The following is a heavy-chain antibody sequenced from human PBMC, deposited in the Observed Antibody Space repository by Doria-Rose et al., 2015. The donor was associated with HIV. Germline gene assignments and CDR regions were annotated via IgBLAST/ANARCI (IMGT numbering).Heavy chain of an antibody. CDR3: ARDYYGSGSYFGY. CDR2: IKQDGSEK. CDR1: GFTFSSYW. Sequence: VQLVQSGGGLVQPGGSLRLSCAASGFTFSSYWMSWVRQAPGKGLEWVANIKQDGSEKYYVDSVKGRFTISRDNAKNSLYLQMNSPRAEDTAVYYCARDYYGSGSYFGYWGQGTLVTVSS. J-gene: IGHJ4*02. D-gene: IGHD3-10*01. V-gene: IGHV3-7*01.